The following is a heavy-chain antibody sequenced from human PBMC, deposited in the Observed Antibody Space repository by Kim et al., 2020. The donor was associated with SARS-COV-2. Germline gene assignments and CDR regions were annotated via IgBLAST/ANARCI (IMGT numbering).Heavy chain of an antibody. Sequence: VKGRFTISRDNAKNSLYLQMNSLRAEDTAVYYCARRYGGRWEPAYYFDYLGQGTLVTVSS. V-gene: IGHV3-11*04. J-gene: IGHJ4*02. CDR3: ARRYGGRWEPAYYFDY. D-gene: IGHD1-26*01.